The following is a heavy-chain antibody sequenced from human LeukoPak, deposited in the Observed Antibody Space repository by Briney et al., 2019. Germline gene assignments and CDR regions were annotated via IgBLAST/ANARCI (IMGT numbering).Heavy chain of an antibody. Sequence: SETLSLTCTVSSGSIRSSSYYWGWIRQPPGKGLEWIGNIYYSESTYYNPSLKSRVTISLDTSKNQFSLKLSSVTAADTAVYYCARMVRRLQRLNIGRYRDYATGYYFDYWGQGTLVTVSS. CDR1: SGSIRSSSYY. CDR2: IYYSEST. CDR3: ARMVRRLQRLNIGRYRDYATGYYFDY. J-gene: IGHJ4*02. D-gene: IGHD5-12*01. V-gene: IGHV4-39*07.